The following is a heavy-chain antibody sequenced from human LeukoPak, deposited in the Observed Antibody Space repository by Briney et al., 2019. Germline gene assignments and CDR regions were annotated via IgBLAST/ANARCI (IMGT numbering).Heavy chain of an antibody. CDR1: GGSISSHY. J-gene: IGHJ4*02. D-gene: IGHD3-3*01. CDR2: IYYSGST. V-gene: IGHV4-59*11. Sequence: PSETLSLTCTVSGGSISSHYWSWIRQPPGKGLEWIGYIYYSGSTNYNPSLKSRVTISVDTSKNQFSLKLSSVTAADTAVYYCARAVCDFWTTRLGHYFDYWGQGTLVTVSS. CDR3: ARAVCDFWTTRLGHYFDY.